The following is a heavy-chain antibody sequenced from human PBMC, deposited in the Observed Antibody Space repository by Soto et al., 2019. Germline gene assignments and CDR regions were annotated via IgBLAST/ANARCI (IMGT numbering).Heavy chain of an antibody. D-gene: IGHD3-22*01. Sequence: EASVKVSCKASGFTFTSSAVQWVRQARGQRLEWIGWIVVGSGNTNYAQKFQERVTITRDMSTSTAYMELSSLRSEDTAVYYCAADPLFTSYYYDSSGYYLRYWGQGTLVTVSS. J-gene: IGHJ4*02. CDR3: AADPLFTSYYYDSSGYYLRY. CDR1: GFTFTSSA. CDR2: IVVGSGNT. V-gene: IGHV1-58*01.